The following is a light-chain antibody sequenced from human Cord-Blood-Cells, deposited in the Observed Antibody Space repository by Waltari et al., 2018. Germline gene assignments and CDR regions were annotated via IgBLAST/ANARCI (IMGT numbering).Light chain of an antibody. V-gene: IGLV2-23*02. Sequence: QSALTQPASVSGSPGQSITISCTGTSSDVGSYNLVSWYQQHPGKAPKLMIYEVSKRPSGVSNRFSGSKSGNTASLTIAGLQAEDEADYYCCSYAGSWLFGGGTKLTVL. CDR3: CSYAGSWL. CDR1: SSDVGSYNL. J-gene: IGLJ3*02. CDR2: EVS.